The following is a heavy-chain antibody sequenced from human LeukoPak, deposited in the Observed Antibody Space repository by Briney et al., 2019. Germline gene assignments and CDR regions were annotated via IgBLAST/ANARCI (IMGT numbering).Heavy chain of an antibody. V-gene: IGHV3-23*01. Sequence: GGSLRLSCAASGFTFSSYAMSWVRQAPGKGLDWVSAISGSGGSTYYADSVKGRFTISRDNSKNTLYLQMNSLRAEDTAVYYCATLRGVVVPAAELDYWGQGTLVTVSS. J-gene: IGHJ4*02. CDR3: ATLRGVVVPAAELDY. CDR1: GFTFSSYA. D-gene: IGHD2-2*01. CDR2: ISGSGGST.